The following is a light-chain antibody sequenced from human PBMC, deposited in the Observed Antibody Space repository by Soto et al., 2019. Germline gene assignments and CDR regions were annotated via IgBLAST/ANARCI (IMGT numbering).Light chain of an antibody. CDR3: SSYTRSSTRV. V-gene: IGLV2-14*03. Sequence: QAASVTGSPGESITIPCTKTISDVDGYNYVSWYQHHPGNAPKLWIYVVSPRPSGVSNRFSGYKSGNTASLTISGLQAEDEADYYCSSYTRSSTRVFGTVTKFTVL. CDR2: VVS. CDR1: ISDVDGYNY. J-gene: IGLJ1*01.